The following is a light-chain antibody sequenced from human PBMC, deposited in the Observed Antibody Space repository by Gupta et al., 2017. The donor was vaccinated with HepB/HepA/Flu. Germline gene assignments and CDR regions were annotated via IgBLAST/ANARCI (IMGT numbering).Light chain of an antibody. J-gene: IGLJ2*01. CDR2: EVS. CDR1: SSAVGGYNY. V-gene: IGLV2-8*01. CDR3: SSYAGSNNPVV. Sequence: QSALTQPPSASGSPGQSVTISCTGTSSAVGGYNYVSCYQQHPGKAPKLMIYEVSKRPSGVPDRFSGSKSGNTASLTVSGLQAEDEADYYCSSYAGSNNPVVFGGGTKLTVL.